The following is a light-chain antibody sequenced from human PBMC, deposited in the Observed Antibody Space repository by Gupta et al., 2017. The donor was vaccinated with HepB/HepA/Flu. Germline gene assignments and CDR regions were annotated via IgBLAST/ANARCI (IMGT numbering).Light chain of an antibody. J-gene: IGLJ3*02. CDR1: SLRSYY. V-gene: IGLV3-19*01. CDR3: SSRDSSGNHFWV. Sequence: SSELTQDPAVSVALGQTVRITCQGDSLRSYYASWYQQKPGQAPVLVIYGKNNRPSGIPDRFSGSSSGNTASLTITGAQAEDEADYYCSSRDSSGNHFWVFGGGTKLTVL. CDR2: GKN.